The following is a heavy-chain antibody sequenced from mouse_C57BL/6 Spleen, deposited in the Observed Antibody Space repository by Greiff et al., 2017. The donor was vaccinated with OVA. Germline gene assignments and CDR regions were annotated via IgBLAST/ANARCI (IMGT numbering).Heavy chain of an antibody. CDR3: TREGGYWYFDV. CDR2: ISSGGDYI. Sequence: EVMLVESGEGLVKPGGSLKLSCAASGFTFSSYAMSWVRQTPEKRLEWVAYISSGGDYIYYAATVKGRFTISRDNARNTLYLQMSSLKSEDTAMYYCTREGGYWYFDVWGTGTTVTVSS. J-gene: IGHJ1*03. CDR1: GFTFSSYA. V-gene: IGHV5-9-1*02.